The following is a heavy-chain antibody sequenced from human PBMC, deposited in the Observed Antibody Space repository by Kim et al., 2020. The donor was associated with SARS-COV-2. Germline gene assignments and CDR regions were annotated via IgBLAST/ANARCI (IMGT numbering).Heavy chain of an antibody. CDR1: GYTFTSYA. CDR2: IYTNTGNP. D-gene: IGHD5-18*01. Sequence: ASVKVSCKASGYTFTSYAMNWVRQAPGQGLAWMGWIYTNTGNPTYAQGFTGRFVFSLDTSVSTAYLQISSLKAEDTAVYYCARGPYSYGNQGSYYYYGMDVWGQGTTVTVSS. V-gene: IGHV7-4-1*02. J-gene: IGHJ6*02. CDR3: ARGPYSYGNQGSYYYYGMDV.